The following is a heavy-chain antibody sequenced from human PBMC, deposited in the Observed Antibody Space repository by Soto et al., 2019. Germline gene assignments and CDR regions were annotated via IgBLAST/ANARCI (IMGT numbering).Heavy chain of an antibody. CDR2: ISAYKGNT. D-gene: IGHD4-17*01. V-gene: IGHV1-18*01. J-gene: IGHJ4*02. CDR1: GYTFTSYG. Sequence: QVQLVPSGAEVKKPGASVKVSCKASGYTFTSYGISLVRPSPGQGLEWMGWISAYKGNTNYAHKLQGRVTMTTDTSTSTASMALRSLRSDDTAVYYCARATTVEAGSYWGQGTMVTVSS. CDR3: ARATTVEAGSY.